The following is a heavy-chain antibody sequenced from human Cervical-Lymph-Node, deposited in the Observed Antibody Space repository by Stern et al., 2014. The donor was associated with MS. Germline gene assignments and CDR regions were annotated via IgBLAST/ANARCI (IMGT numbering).Heavy chain of an antibody. CDR2: IYVRWTT. V-gene: IGHV4-4*02. CDR3: ARRGGLRLVHFDY. D-gene: IGHD6-19*01. CDR1: GDSISGNNW. Sequence: QVQLQESGPGLVKPSGTLSLTCAVSGDSISGNNWWSWVRQSPGTGLEWIGEIYVRWTTNYNPSLEVRPIMSLESSNNQFSLNLNSVTAADTAVYYCARRGGLRLVHFDYWGQGILVTVSS. J-gene: IGHJ4*02.